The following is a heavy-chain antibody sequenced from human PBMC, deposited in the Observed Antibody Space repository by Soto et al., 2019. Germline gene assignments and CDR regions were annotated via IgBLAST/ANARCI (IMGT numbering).Heavy chain of an antibody. J-gene: IGHJ3*02. CDR3: ARVREEITVRADDAFDI. Sequence: SETLSLTCTVSGGSISSGDYYWSWIRQPPGKGLEWIGYIYYSGSTYYNPSLKSRVTISVDTSKNQFSLKLNSVTASDTAVYFCARVREEITVRADDAFDIWGQGTIVTVSS. D-gene: IGHD3-16*01. V-gene: IGHV4-30-4*01. CDR1: GGSISSGDYY. CDR2: IYYSGST.